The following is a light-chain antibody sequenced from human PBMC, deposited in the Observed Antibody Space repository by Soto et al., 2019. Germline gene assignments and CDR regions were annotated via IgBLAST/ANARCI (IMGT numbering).Light chain of an antibody. Sequence: EIVLTQSPVTLSLSPGERATLSCRASQSVSSSHLAWYQHKPGQAPRLLIYAASSRATGSPDRFSGGGSGTDFTLTISRLEPEDFAVYYCLQHGYSPTFGQGTRLEIK. CDR1: QSVSSSH. V-gene: IGKV3-20*01. CDR2: AAS. CDR3: LQHGYSPT. J-gene: IGKJ5*01.